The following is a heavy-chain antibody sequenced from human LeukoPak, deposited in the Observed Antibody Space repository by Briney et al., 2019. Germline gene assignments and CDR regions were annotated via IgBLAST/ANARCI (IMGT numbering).Heavy chain of an antibody. CDR2: ISYDGSNK. V-gene: IGHV3-30*18. Sequence: GGSLRLPRAACGFTFRSYGMHGVRQAPAPGLERVVDISYDGSNKYYADSVKGRFTISRDNSKNTLYLQMNSLRAEDTAVYYCAKDRGSSWYREYFQHWGQGTLVTVSS. CDR3: AKDRGSSWYREYFQH. D-gene: IGHD6-13*01. J-gene: IGHJ1*01. CDR1: GFTFRSYG.